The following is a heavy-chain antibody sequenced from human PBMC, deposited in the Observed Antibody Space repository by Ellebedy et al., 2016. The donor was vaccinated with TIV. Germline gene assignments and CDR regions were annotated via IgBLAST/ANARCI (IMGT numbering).Heavy chain of an antibody. V-gene: IGHV4-34*08. J-gene: IGHJ3*02. Sequence: GSLRLSCAGSGFIFNNYAMGWVRQPPGKGLEWIGEINHSGSTNYNPSLKSRVTISVDTSKNQFSLKLSSVTAADTAVYYCAKLEMATILDAFDNWGQGTMVTVSS. CDR2: INHSGST. CDR1: GFIFNNYA. D-gene: IGHD5-24*01. CDR3: AKLEMATILDAFDN.